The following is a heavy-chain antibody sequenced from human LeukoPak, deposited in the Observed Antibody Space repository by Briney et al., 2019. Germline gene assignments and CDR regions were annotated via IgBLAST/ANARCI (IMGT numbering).Heavy chain of an antibody. Sequence: QPGGSLRLSCAASGFTFNSCWMSWVRQAPGKGLEWTANINEDGSEKHYVDSVEGRFTISRDNAKNSLYLQMNSLRVEDTALYYCTRGDSSSKIDYWGQGTLVTVSS. J-gene: IGHJ4*02. D-gene: IGHD6-6*01. CDR2: INEDGSEK. V-gene: IGHV3-7*01. CDR1: GFTFNSCW. CDR3: TRGDSSSKIDY.